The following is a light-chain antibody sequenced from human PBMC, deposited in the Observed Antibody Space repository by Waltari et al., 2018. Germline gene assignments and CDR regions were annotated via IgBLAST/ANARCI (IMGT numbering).Light chain of an antibody. CDR3: QQYHSDWTT. J-gene: IGKJ5*01. CDR2: QAS. V-gene: IGKV1-5*03. CDR1: HDIHRY. Sequence: IQLTQTPSTLSASAGDSVTITCRASHDIHRYLAWYQHKSGKAPKVLLYQASRLEIGVSSRFSGGGSGTDFTLTIRNLQPDDFATYFCQQYHSDWTTFGQGTRLEIK.